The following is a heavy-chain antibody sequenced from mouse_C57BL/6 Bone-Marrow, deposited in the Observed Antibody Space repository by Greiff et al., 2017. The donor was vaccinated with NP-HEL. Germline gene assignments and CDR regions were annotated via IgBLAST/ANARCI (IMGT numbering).Heavy chain of an antibody. CDR1: GYTFTSYW. D-gene: IGHD1-1*01. CDR3: AIYYYGSSSMDY. Sequence: QVQLKQPGAELVKPGASVKMSCKASGYTFTSYWITWVKQRPGQGLEWIGDIYPGSGSTNYNEKFKSKATLTVDTSSSTAYMQLSSLTSEDSAVYYCAIYYYGSSSMDYWGQGTSVTVSS. V-gene: IGHV1-55*01. J-gene: IGHJ4*01. CDR2: IYPGSGST.